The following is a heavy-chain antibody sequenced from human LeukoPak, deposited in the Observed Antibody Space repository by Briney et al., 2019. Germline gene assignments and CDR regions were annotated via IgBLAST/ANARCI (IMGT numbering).Heavy chain of an antibody. CDR2: FDPEDGET. CDR3: AREIRTYSYGY. V-gene: IGHV1-24*01. Sequence: ASVKVSCKVSGYTLTELSMHWVRQAPGKGLEWMGGFDPEDGETIYAQKFQGRVTMTRDTSISTAYMELSGLRSDDTAVYYCAREIRTYSYGYWGQGTLVTVSS. CDR1: GYTLTELS. J-gene: IGHJ4*02. D-gene: IGHD5-18*01.